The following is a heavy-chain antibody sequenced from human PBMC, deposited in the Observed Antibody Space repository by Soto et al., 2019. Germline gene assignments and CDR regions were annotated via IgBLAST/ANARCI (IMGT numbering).Heavy chain of an antibody. CDR2: IRGSGGGT. J-gene: IGHJ6*02. V-gene: IGHV3-23*01. D-gene: IGHD3-10*01. Sequence: GGSLRLSCAASGFPFSMFAMNWVRQAQGKGLEWVSGIRGSGGGTYYADSVKGRFTISRDDSRNMLYLEMNTLRGEDTAAYYCAKASGRVHYGMHVWGQGTTVTVSS. CDR3: AKASGRVHYGMHV. CDR1: GFPFSMFA.